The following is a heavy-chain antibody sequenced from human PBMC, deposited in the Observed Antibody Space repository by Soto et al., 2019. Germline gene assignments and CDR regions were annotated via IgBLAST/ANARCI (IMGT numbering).Heavy chain of an antibody. V-gene: IGHV4-31*03. CDR1: GASITYGGYS. CDR2: IYYSGST. J-gene: IGHJ5*02. Sequence: SETLSLTCTVSGASITYGGYSWSWIRQTPGKGLEWIGYIYYSGSTYYNPSLKSRVTISVDTSKNQFSLKLSSVTAADTAVYYCAAATKDSSSRYNWFDPWGQGTLVTVSS. D-gene: IGHD3-22*01. CDR3: AAATKDSSSRYNWFDP.